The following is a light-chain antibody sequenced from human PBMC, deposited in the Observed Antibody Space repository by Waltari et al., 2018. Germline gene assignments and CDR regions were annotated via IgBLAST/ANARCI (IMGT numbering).Light chain of an antibody. V-gene: IGLV2-14*01. J-gene: IGLJ2*01. CDR3: NSYTSSSTLV. Sequence: QSALTQPASVSGSPGQSITISCTGTSSHVGGYNYVPWYHQHPGKAPKLMIYDVSNRPSGVSNRFSGSKSGNTASLTISGLQAEDEADYYCNSYTSSSTLVFGGGTKLTVL. CDR1: SSHVGGYNY. CDR2: DVS.